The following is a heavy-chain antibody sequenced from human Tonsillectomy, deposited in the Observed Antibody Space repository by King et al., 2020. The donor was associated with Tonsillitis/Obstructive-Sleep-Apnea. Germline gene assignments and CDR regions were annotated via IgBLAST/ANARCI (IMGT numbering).Heavy chain of an antibody. CDR1: GGSISSSSYY. CDR2: IYYSGST. V-gene: IGHV4-39*01. CDR3: ARADISDAFDI. Sequence: LQLQESGPGLVKPSETLSPTCTVSGGSISSSSYYWGWIRQPPGKGLEWIGSIYYSGSTYYNPSLKSRVTISVDTSKNQFSLKLSSVTAADTAVYYCARADISDAFDIWGQGTMVTVSS. J-gene: IGHJ3*02. D-gene: IGHD5-12*01.